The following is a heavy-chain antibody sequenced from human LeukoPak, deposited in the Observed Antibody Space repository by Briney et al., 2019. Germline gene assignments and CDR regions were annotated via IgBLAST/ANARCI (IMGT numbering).Heavy chain of an antibody. V-gene: IGHV3-23*01. CDR3: AKERWTTTAFDY. CDR2: ISGSGGST. J-gene: IGHJ4*02. Sequence: EGSLRLSRAASGFSFSTYAMSWVRQAPGKGLEWVSAISGSGGSTYYADSVKGRFTISRDNSKNTLYLQMNSLRAEDTAIYYCAKERWTTTAFDYWGQGTLVTVSS. CDR1: GFSFSTYA. D-gene: IGHD4-23*01.